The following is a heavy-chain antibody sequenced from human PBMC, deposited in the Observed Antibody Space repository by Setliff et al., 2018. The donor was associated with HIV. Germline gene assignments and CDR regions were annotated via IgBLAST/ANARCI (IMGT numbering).Heavy chain of an antibody. J-gene: IGHJ5*02. D-gene: IGHD2-2*01. Sequence: PAASVKVSCKASGGTFSNYGMSWVRQAPGQGLEWMGGIIPISGTANYAQKFQGRVTITTDESTSTAYMELSGLRSEDTAVYYCARDFGGYCSNMSCPGLFDPWGQGTLVTVSS. CDR2: IIPISGTA. CDR1: GGTFSNYG. CDR3: ARDFGGYCSNMSCPGLFDP. V-gene: IGHV1-69*05.